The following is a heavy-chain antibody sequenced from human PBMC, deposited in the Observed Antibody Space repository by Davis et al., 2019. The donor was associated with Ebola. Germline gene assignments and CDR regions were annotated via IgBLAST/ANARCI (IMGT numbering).Heavy chain of an antibody. V-gene: IGHV3-7*03. Sequence: GESLKISCAASGFTSSSSWMSWVRQAPGKGLEWVANIKQDGSEKNYVDSVKGRFTISRDNSKNTLYLHLTAEDTAVYYCARGPKRGWLDPWGQGTLVTVSS. D-gene: IGHD3-10*01. CDR3: ARGPKRGWLDP. CDR2: IKQDGSEK. J-gene: IGHJ5*02. CDR1: GFTSSSSW.